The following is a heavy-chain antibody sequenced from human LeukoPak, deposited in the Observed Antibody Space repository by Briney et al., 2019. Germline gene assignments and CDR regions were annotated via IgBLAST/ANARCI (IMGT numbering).Heavy chain of an antibody. CDR2: IKADGGDK. D-gene: IGHD3-16*01. CDR3: ARGGLWGGDY. CDR1: GFTFSSYW. J-gene: IGHJ4*02. Sequence: PGRSLRLSCAASGFTFSSYWMTWVRQAPGRGLEWVATIKADGGDKYYVNSVKGRFTISRDNAKNSLSLQMDSLRAEDTAVYYCARGGLWGGDYWGQGTLVTVSS. V-gene: IGHV3-7*01.